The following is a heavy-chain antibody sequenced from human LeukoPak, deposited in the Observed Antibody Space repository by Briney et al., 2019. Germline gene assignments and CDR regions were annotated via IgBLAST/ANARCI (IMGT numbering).Heavy chain of an antibody. Sequence: ASVKVSCKASGYTFTSYDINWVQQATGQGLEWMGWMNPNSGNTGYAQKFQGRVTITRNTSISTAYMELSSLRSEDTAVYYCARLNYDFWSGYGRAFDIWGQGTMVTVSS. CDR1: GYTFTSYD. J-gene: IGHJ3*02. V-gene: IGHV1-8*03. CDR3: ARLNYDFWSGYGRAFDI. CDR2: MNPNSGNT. D-gene: IGHD3-3*01.